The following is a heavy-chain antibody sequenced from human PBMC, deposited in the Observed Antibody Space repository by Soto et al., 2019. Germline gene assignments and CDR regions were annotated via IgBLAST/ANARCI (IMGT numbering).Heavy chain of an antibody. Sequence: QVQLVQSGAEVKKPGASVKVSCKASGYTFTSYGISWVRQAPGQGLEWMGWISAYNGNTNYAQKLQGRVTMTTDTSTSTAYMELRSLRSDDTAVYYCARGPYYDFWSGFHGGRQLDYWGQGTLVTVSS. D-gene: IGHD3-3*01. J-gene: IGHJ4*02. CDR2: ISAYNGNT. V-gene: IGHV1-18*01. CDR1: GYTFTSYG. CDR3: ARGPYYDFWSGFHGGRQLDY.